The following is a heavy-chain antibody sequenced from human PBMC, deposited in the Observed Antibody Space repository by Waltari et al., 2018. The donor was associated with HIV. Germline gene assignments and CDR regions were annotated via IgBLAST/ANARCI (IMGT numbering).Heavy chain of an antibody. V-gene: IGHV1-69-2*01. CDR2: VDTEDGEP. Sequence: EVQLEQPGAAVKKPGATVKISCKISGYPFTDYYIHWIQQAPGRGLEWVGLVDTEDGEPRFSEKFRDRVTITADRSTDTAYLELSSLTSDDTAIYYCARTLTLTFDPFDIWGQGTMVVVSS. CDR1: GYPFTDYY. CDR3: ARTLTLTFDPFDI. J-gene: IGHJ3*02. D-gene: IGHD7-27*01.